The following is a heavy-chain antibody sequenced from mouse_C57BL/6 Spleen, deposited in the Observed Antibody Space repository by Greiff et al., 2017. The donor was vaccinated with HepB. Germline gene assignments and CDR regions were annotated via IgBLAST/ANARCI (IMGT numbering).Heavy chain of an antibody. CDR2: ISYDGSN. J-gene: IGHJ2*01. V-gene: IGHV3-6*01. D-gene: IGHD2-12*01. CDR3: ARDSFPSFDY. Sequence: EVQLQESGPGLVKPSQSLSLTCSVTGYSITSGYYWNWIRQFPGNKLEWMGYISYDGSNNYNPSLKNRISITRDTSKNQFFLKLNSVTTEDTATYYCARDSFPSFDYWGQGTTLTVSS. CDR1: GYSITSGYY.